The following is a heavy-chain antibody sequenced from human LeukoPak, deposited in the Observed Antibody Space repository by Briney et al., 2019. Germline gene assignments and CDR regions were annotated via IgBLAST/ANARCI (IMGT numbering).Heavy chain of an antibody. V-gene: IGHV3-23*01. CDR3: AKASYYYDSSDRFYY. J-gene: IGHJ4*02. Sequence: GGSLRLSCAASGFTFSSYAMSWVRQAPGKGLEWVSAISGSGDNTYYADSMKGRFTISRDNSKNTLSLQMNSLRAEDTAVYYCAKASYYYDSSDRFYYWGQGTLVTVSS. CDR2: ISGSGDNT. D-gene: IGHD3-22*01. CDR1: GFTFSSYA.